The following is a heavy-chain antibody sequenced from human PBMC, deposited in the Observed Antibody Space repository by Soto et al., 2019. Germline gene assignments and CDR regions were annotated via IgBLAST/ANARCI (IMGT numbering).Heavy chain of an antibody. V-gene: IGHV5-51*01. D-gene: IGHD5-12*01. CDR1: GYSFTSYW. CDR3: TSQEMATKNVDAFDI. Sequence: GGSLKISCKGSGYSFTSYWIGWVRQMPGKGLEWMGIIYPGDSDTRYSPSFQGQVTISADKSISTAYLQSSSLKASDTAMYYCTSQEMATKNVDAFDIWGQGTMVTVSS. CDR2: IYPGDSDT. J-gene: IGHJ3*02.